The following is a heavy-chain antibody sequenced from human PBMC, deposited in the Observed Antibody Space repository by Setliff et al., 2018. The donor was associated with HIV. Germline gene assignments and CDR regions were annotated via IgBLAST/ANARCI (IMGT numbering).Heavy chain of an antibody. CDR1: GGSFRSGGYY. Sequence: NPSETLSLTCTVSGGSFRSGGYYWSWIRQHPGKGLEWIGDVYYSGSTYFNPSLKSRVSISVDTSENQFSLNLSSVTAADTAVYYCARLSPIVPRAMGAHYFGYWGQGTLVTVSS. CDR2: VYYSGST. V-gene: IGHV4-31*03. D-gene: IGHD2-2*01. CDR3: ARLSPIVPRAMGAHYFGY. J-gene: IGHJ4*02.